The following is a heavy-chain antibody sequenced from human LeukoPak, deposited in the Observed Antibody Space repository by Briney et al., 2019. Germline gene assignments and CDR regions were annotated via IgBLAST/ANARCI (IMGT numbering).Heavy chain of an antibody. CDR1: GYTFTSYY. V-gene: IGHV1-46*01. J-gene: IGHJ4*02. CDR2: INPSGGST. Sequence: ASVKVSCKASGYTFTSYYMHWVRQAPGQGLEWMGIINPSGGSTSYAQKFQGRVTMTRDTSISTAYMELSRLRSDDTAVYYCARRGQQWLVHDYWGQGTLVTVSS. D-gene: IGHD6-19*01. CDR3: ARRGQQWLVHDY.